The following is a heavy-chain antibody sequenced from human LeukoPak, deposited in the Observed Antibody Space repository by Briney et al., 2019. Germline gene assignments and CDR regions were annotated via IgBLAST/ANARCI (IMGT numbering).Heavy chain of an antibody. D-gene: IGHD3-22*01. Sequence: SESLSLTCSVSGVSVSGHYWSWVRQPPGKGLEWVGYVHSSGSTSYNPSLKSRVTIFVDTSQNQFSLKLTSVTAADTAVYYCARVGDTSSYYYYFDYWGQGTLVTASS. CDR2: VHSSGST. CDR1: GVSVSGHY. CDR3: ARVGDTSSYYYYFDY. V-gene: IGHV4-59*02. J-gene: IGHJ4*02.